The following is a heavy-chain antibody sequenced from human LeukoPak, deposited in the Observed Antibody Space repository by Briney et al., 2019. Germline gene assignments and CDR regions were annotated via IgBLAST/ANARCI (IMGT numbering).Heavy chain of an antibody. CDR3: ARGRYGLLYYYYMDV. V-gene: IGHV3-21*01. CDR1: GFIFSTYS. CDR2: ISSSSSYI. J-gene: IGHJ6*03. D-gene: IGHD2-21*01. Sequence: PGGSLRLSCSASGFIFSTYSMNWVRQAPGKGLEWVSSISSSSSYIYYADSVKGRFTISRDNAKNSLYLQMNSLRAEDTAVYYCARGRYGLLYYYYMDVWGKGTTVTVSS.